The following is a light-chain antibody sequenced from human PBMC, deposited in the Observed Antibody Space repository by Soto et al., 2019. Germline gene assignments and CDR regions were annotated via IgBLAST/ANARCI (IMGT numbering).Light chain of an antibody. CDR1: QNIRNW. Sequence: DIQMPQSPSTLSASLGDSFTITCRAGQNIRNWLAWYQQKPGKAPNPLIYDASSLKSGVPARFSGSGSGTGFTLTISSLQPDDFATYSCHPANPYSTFGQGTRLEI. CDR3: HPANPYST. V-gene: IGKV1-5*01. CDR2: DAS. J-gene: IGKJ5*01.